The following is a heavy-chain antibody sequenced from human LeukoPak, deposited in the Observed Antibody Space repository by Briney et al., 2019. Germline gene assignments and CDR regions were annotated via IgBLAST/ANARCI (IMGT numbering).Heavy chain of an antibody. Sequence: ASVKVSCKASGYTFTGYYMHWVRQAPGQGLEWMGRINPNSGGTNYAQKFQGRVTMTRDTSISTAYMELSRLRSDDTAVYYCARAKSGSSTWWFDPWGQGTPVTVSS. CDR1: GYTFTGYY. D-gene: IGHD2-2*01. V-gene: IGHV1-2*06. CDR3: ARAKSGSSTWWFDP. J-gene: IGHJ5*02. CDR2: INPNSGGT.